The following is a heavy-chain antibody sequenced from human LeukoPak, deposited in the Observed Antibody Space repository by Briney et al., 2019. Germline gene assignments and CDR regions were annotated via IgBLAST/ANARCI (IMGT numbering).Heavy chain of an antibody. V-gene: IGHV4-59*08. CDR1: GFTFSSYS. D-gene: IGHD6-6*01. Sequence: GSLRLSCAASGFTFSSYSMNWIRQPPGKGLEWIGYIYYSGDSNYNPSLKSRATISLDTSKNQFSLKVGSVTAADTAIYYCARHTYARPFDSWGQGTLVTVSS. CDR2: IYYSGDS. CDR3: ARHTYARPFDS. J-gene: IGHJ4*02.